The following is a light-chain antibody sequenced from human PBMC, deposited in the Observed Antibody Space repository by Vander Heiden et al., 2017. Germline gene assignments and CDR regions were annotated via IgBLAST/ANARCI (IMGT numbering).Light chain of an antibody. V-gene: IGLV3-1*01. CDR3: QAWDSSIVV. Sequence: SYELTQPPSVSVSPGQTASIPCSGVKLGDKYACWYQQKPGQSPGLVIYQDSKRPSGIPERFSGSNSGNTATLTISGTQAMDEADYYCQAWDSSIVVCGGGTKL. CDR2: QDS. J-gene: IGLJ2*01. CDR1: KLGDKY.